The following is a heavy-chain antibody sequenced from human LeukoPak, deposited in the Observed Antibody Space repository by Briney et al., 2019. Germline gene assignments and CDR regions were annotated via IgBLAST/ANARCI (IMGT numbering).Heavy chain of an antibody. CDR1: GGSISSYY. Sequence: PSETLSLTCTVSGGSISSYYWSWIRQPPGKALEWIGYIYYSGSTNYNPSLKSRVTISVDTSKNQFSLKLSSVTAADTAVYYCARHTTEPLSNPSTTDYFDYWGQGTLVTVSS. V-gene: IGHV4-59*08. D-gene: IGHD4-17*01. CDR2: IYYSGST. J-gene: IGHJ4*02. CDR3: ARHTTEPLSNPSTTDYFDY.